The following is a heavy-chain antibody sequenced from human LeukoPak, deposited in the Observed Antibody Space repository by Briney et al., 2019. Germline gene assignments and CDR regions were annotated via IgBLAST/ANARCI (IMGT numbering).Heavy chain of an antibody. Sequence: ASVKVSCKASGYTFTGYYMHWVRQAPGQGLEWMGWINPNSGGTNYAQKFQGRVTMTRDTSISTAYMELSRLRSDDTAVYYCARRGNKSPRPHQLLWFGERYYGMDVWGQGTTVTLSS. D-gene: IGHD3-10*01. V-gene: IGHV1-2*02. CDR3: ARRGNKSPRPHQLLWFGERYYGMDV. J-gene: IGHJ6*02. CDR2: INPNSGGT. CDR1: GYTFTGYY.